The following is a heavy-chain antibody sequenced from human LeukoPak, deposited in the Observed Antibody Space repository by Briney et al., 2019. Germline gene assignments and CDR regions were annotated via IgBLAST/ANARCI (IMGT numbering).Heavy chain of an antibody. Sequence: GGSLRLSCAGSGFTFSSYSMNWVRQAPGKGLEWVSSINWNGGNTAYADSVKGRFTISRDTAKDSLYLQLNSLRAEDTALYYCARDRGWLQYIDYWGQGTLVTVSS. CDR1: GFTFSSYS. V-gene: IGHV3-20*04. CDR3: ARDRGWLQYIDY. D-gene: IGHD5-24*01. J-gene: IGHJ4*02. CDR2: INWNGGNT.